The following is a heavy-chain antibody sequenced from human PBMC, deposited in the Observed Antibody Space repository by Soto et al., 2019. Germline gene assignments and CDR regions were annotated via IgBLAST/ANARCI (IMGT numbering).Heavy chain of an antibody. CDR3: ARRYSSAFDI. Sequence: PSETLSLTCTVSGGSISSYSWSWIRQPPGKGLEWIGYIYYSGSTNYNPSLKSRVTISLNTSKNQFSLNLTSVTAADTAVYYCARRYSSAFDIWGQGTMVT. J-gene: IGHJ3*02. CDR1: GGSISSYS. V-gene: IGHV4-59*01. CDR2: IYYSGST. D-gene: IGHD6-13*01.